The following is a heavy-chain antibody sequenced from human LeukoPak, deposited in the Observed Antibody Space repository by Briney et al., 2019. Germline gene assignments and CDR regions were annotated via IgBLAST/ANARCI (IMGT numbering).Heavy chain of an antibody. D-gene: IGHD6-19*01. CDR3: AAAVAGYFDY. V-gene: IGHV3-9*03. J-gene: IGHJ4*02. CDR1: GFTFEVYA. Sequence: GGSLRLSCAASGFTFEVYAMQGVRQARGKGVEWVSGNSWNSGSIGYEDSVKGRFTISRDNAKNSLYLQMNSLRAEDMALYYCAAAVAGYFDYWGQGTLVTVSS. CDR2: NSWNSGSI.